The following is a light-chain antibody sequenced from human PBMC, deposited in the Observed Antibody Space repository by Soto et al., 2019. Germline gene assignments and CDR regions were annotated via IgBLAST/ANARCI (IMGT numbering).Light chain of an antibody. Sequence: QSALTQPASVSGSPGQSITISCTGTSSDVGSHNFVSWYQQRPGKAPKLMIFEVTKRPSGVSSRFSASKSGNTASLTISGVQAEDEDDYYCCSYAGTTTWVFGGGTKLTAL. CDR2: EVT. J-gene: IGLJ2*01. V-gene: IGLV2-23*02. CDR3: CSYAGTTTWV. CDR1: SSDVGSHNF.